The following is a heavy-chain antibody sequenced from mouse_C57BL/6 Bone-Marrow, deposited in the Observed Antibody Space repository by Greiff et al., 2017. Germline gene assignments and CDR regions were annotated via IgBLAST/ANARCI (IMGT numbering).Heavy chain of an antibody. V-gene: IGHV14-2*01. CDR2: IDPEDGDT. D-gene: IGHD2-4*01. Sequence: EVQLQESGAELVKPGASVKLSCTASGFNIKDYYMHWVKQRTEQGLEWIGRIDPEDGDTTYAPKFQGKATITADTSSNTAYLQLSSLTSEDTAVYYCARESLIYYDYYYYAMDYWGQGTSVTVSS. CDR3: ARESLIYYDYYYYAMDY. J-gene: IGHJ4*01. CDR1: GFNIKDYY.